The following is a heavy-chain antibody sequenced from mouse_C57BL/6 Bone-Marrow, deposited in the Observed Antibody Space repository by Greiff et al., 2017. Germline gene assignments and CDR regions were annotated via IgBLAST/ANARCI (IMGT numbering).Heavy chain of an antibody. J-gene: IGHJ3*01. D-gene: IGHD2-2*01. CDR2: IHPNSGST. CDR3: ARGDYGYDEFAY. CDR1: GYTFTSYW. V-gene: IGHV1-64*01. Sequence: VQLQQPGAELVKPGASVKLSCKASGYTFTSYWMHWVKQRPGQGLEWIGMIHPNSGSTNYNEKFKSKATLTVDKSSSTAYMQLSSLTSEDSAVYYCARGDYGYDEFAYWGQGTLVTVAA.